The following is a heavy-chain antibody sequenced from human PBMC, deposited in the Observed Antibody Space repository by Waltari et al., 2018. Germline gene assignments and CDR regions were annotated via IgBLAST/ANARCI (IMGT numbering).Heavy chain of an antibody. Sequence: EVQLVESGGDLVKPGGSLRLSCAASGFTFSSYSMNWVRQAPGKGLEWVSSISSSSSYIYYADSVKGRFTISRDNAKNSLYLQMNSLRAEDTAVYYCARDSFTVTTFAYYWGQGTLVTVSS. CDR2: ISSSSSYI. CDR3: ARDSFTVTTFAYY. J-gene: IGHJ4*02. CDR1: GFTFSSYS. D-gene: IGHD4-17*01. V-gene: IGHV3-21*01.